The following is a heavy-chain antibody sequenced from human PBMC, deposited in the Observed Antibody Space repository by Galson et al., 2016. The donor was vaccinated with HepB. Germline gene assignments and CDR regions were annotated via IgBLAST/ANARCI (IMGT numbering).Heavy chain of an antibody. D-gene: IGHD3-22*01. CDR2: MNPNSGKI. CDR1: GYTFTNYD. Sequence: SVKVSCKASGYTFTNYDINWVRQATGQGLEWMGRMNPNSGKIGFAQKFQGRVTMTRNTPISTAYMELSSLRSEDTAVYYCARGLYDSSSVGANAFDIWGQGTMVTVSS. CDR3: ARGLYDSSSVGANAFDI. V-gene: IGHV1-8*01. J-gene: IGHJ3*02.